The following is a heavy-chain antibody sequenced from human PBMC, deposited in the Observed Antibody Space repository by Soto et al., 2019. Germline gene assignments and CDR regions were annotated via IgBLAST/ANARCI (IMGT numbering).Heavy chain of an antibody. Sequence: EVQLLESGGQLVQPGGSLRLSCEASGFTFNTYTMNWVRQAPGKGLEWVSGIYGDGSGTHYADSVKGRFTISRDKSKTMLYLQMNSLRSEDTAVYYCANDRHPDGISPVDFWGQGTLVTVSS. D-gene: IGHD1-20*01. V-gene: IGHV3-23*01. CDR3: ANDRHPDGISPVDF. CDR2: IYGDGSGT. J-gene: IGHJ4*02. CDR1: GFTFNTYT.